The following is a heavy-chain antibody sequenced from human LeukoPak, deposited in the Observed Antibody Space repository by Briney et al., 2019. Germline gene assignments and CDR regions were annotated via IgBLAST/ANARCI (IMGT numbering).Heavy chain of an antibody. Sequence: GGSLRLSCTTSGFNFRAYWMGWVRQAPGKGLEWVAVISYDGSNKYYADSVKGRFTIPRDNSKNTLYLQMNSLRAEDTAVYYCAKDWVAAAGTVDYWGQGTLVTVSS. CDR2: ISYDGSNK. CDR3: AKDWVAAAGTVDY. D-gene: IGHD6-13*01. J-gene: IGHJ4*02. V-gene: IGHV3-30*18. CDR1: GFNFRAYW.